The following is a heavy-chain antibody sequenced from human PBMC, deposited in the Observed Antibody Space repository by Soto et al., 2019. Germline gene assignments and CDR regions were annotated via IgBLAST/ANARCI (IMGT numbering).Heavy chain of an antibody. V-gene: IGHV5-10-1*01. D-gene: IGHD6-6*01. CDR3: ALRGSSSIYAMDV. CDR2: IDPSDSYT. J-gene: IGHJ6*02. CDR1: GYSFTSYW. Sequence: GESLKISCKGSGYSFTSYWISWVRQMPGKGLEWMGRIDPSDSYTNYSPSFQGHVTISADKSISTAYLQWSSLKASDTAMYYCALRGSSSIYAMDVWGQGTTVTVSS.